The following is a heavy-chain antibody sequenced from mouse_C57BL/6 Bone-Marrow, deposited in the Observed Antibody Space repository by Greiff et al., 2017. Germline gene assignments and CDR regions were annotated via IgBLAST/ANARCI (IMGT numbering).Heavy chain of an antibody. CDR1: GFTFTDYY. V-gene: IGHV7-3*01. Sequence: EVKLVESGGGLVQPGGSLSLSCAASGFTFTDYYMSWVRQPPGKALEWLGFIRNKANGYTTEYSASVKGRFTISRDNSQSILYLQKNALRAEDSATYYCARYEYDACYWYFDVWGTGTTVTVSS. J-gene: IGHJ1*03. CDR2: IRNKANGYTT. CDR3: ARYEYDACYWYFDV. D-gene: IGHD2-14*01.